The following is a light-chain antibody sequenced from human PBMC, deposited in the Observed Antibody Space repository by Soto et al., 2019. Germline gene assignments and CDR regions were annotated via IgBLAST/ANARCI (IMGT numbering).Light chain of an antibody. Sequence: EIVMTQSPATLSVSPGERATLSCRASQSVSSNLAWYQQEPGQAPRLLIYGASTRATGIPARFSGSGSGTEFTLPISSLQSEDFAVYYCQQYNNWPLTFGGGTKVDIK. CDR1: QSVSSN. CDR2: GAS. J-gene: IGKJ4*01. V-gene: IGKV3-15*01. CDR3: QQYNNWPLT.